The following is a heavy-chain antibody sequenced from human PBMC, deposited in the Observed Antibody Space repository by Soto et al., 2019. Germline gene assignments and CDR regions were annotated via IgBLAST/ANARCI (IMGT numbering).Heavy chain of an antibody. CDR1: GFTVSSNY. V-gene: IGHV3-53*01. J-gene: IGHJ4*02. D-gene: IGHD2-21*01. CDR3: ARAYGGNLIVDY. Sequence: PWGSLRLSCAASGFTVSSNYMSWVRQAPGKGLEWVSVIYSGGSTYYADSVKGRFTISRDNSKNTLYLQMNSLRAEDTAVYYCARAYGGNLIVDYWGQGTLVTVSS. CDR2: IYSGGST.